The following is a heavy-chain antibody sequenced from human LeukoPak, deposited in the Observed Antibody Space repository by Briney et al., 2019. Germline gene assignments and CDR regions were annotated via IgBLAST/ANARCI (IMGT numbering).Heavy chain of an antibody. J-gene: IGHJ6*03. D-gene: IGHD4-11*01. V-gene: IGHV4-39*01. CDR3: ASEPYSNYDYYYYMDV. CDR1: GGSISSYY. Sequence: SETLSLTCTVSGGSISSYYWSWIRQPPGKGLEWIGSIYYSGSTYYNPSLKSRVTISVDTSKNQFSLKLSSVTAADTAVYYCASEPYSNYDYYYYMDVWGKGTTVTVSS. CDR2: IYYSGST.